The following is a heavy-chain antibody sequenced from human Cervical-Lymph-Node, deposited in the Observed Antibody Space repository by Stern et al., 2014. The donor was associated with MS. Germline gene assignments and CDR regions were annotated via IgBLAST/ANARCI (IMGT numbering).Heavy chain of an antibody. D-gene: IGHD3-3*01. CDR3: ATDRDDFRSGYSAPTKGYGLDV. CDR2: FDPEDGET. V-gene: IGHV1-24*01. J-gene: IGHJ6*02. CDR1: GYTLTELS. Sequence: QLVQSGAEVKKPGASVKVSCKVSGYTLTELSMHWVRPAPGKGLEWMGGFDPEDGETIYAQKFQGRVTMTEDTSTDTAYMELSSLRSEDTAVYYCATDRDDFRSGYSAPTKGYGLDVWGQGTTVTVTS.